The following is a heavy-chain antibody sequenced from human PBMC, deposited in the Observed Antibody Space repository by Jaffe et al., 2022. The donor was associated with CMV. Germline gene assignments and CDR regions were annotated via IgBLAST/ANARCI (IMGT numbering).Heavy chain of an antibody. D-gene: IGHD1-26*01. CDR1: GYSFTSYW. Sequence: EVQLVQSGAEVKKPGESLRISCKGSGYSFTSYWISWVRQMPGKGLEWMGRIDPSDSYTNYSPSFQGHVTISADKSISTAYLQWSSLKASDTAMYYCARGSGSYNYYYYYMDVWGKGTTVTVSS. CDR2: IDPSDSYT. CDR3: ARGSGSYNYYYYYMDV. J-gene: IGHJ6*03. V-gene: IGHV5-10-1*03.